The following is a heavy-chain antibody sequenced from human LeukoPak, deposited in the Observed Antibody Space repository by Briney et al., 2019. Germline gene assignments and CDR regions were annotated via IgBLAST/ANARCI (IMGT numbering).Heavy chain of an antibody. CDR3: ARKERIAVAGTRGYYYGMDV. D-gene: IGHD6-19*01. Sequence: NPSETLSLTCAVYGGSFSGYYWSCIRQPPGKGLEWIGEINHSGSTNYNPSLKSRVTISVDTSKNQFSLKLSSVTAADTAVYYCARKERIAVAGTRGYYYGMDVWGQGTTVTVSS. CDR2: INHSGST. CDR1: GGSFSGYY. V-gene: IGHV4-34*01. J-gene: IGHJ6*02.